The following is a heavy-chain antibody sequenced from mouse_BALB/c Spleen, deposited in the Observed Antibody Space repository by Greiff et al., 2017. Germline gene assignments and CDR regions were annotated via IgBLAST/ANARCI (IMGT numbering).Heavy chain of an antibody. V-gene: IGHV1-82*01. CDR1: GYAFSSSW. Sequence: QVQLKESGPELVKPGASVKISCKASGYAFSSSWMNWVKQRPGQGLEWIGRIYPGDGDTNYNGKFKGKATLTADKSSSTAYMQLSSLTSVDSAVYFCARCGNYVDYYAMDYWGQGTSVTVSS. CDR2: IYPGDGDT. D-gene: IGHD2-1*01. CDR3: ARCGNYVDYYAMDY. J-gene: IGHJ4*01.